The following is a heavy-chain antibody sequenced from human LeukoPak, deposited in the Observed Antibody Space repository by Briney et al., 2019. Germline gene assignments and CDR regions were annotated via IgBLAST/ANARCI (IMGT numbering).Heavy chain of an antibody. D-gene: IGHD3-16*01. CDR2: ISGSGGST. J-gene: IGHJ6*02. Sequence: PGGSLRLSCAASGFTFSSYAMSWVRQAPGKGLEWVSAISGSGGSTYYADTVKGRFTISRDNAKYSLYLQMTSLRAEDTAVYYCARDLGANPPQPYGMDVWGQGTTVTVSS. CDR1: GFTFSSYA. CDR3: ARDLGANPPQPYGMDV. V-gene: IGHV3-23*01.